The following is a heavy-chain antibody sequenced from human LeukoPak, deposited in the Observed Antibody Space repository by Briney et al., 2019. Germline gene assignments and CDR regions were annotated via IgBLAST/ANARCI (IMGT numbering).Heavy chain of an antibody. CDR1: GGSISSSNW. Sequence: PSETLSLTCAVSGGSISSSNWWSWVRQPPGKGLEWIGEIYHSGSTNYNPSLKSRVTISVDTSKNQFSLKLSSVTAADTAVYYCAAQVGATHDYFDYWGQGTLVTVSS. CDR2: IYHSGST. D-gene: IGHD1-26*01. J-gene: IGHJ4*02. CDR3: AAQVGATHDYFDY. V-gene: IGHV4-4*02.